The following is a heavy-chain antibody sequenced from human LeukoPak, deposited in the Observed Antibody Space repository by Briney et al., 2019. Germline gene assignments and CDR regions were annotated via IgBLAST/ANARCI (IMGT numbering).Heavy chain of an antibody. CDR1: GFTFSSYW. D-gene: IGHD3-10*01. V-gene: IGHV3-74*01. CDR2: INSDGSST. J-gene: IGHJ6*02. Sequence: GGSLRLSCAASGFTFSSYWMHWVRQAPGKGLVWVSRINSDGSSTSYADSVKGRFTISRDNAKNTLYLQMNSLRAEDTAVYYCAREGLMNYGLYYYDYGMDVCGQGTTVTVSS. CDR3: AREGLMNYGLYYYDYGMDV.